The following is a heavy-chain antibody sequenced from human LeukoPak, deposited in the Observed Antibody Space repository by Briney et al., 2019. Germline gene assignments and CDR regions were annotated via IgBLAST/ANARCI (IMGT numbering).Heavy chain of an antibody. D-gene: IGHD3-22*01. Sequence: GGSLRLSCAASGFTVDSNYLSWVRKAPGKGLEWVSTIYTGGNTYYAASVKGRFTISRDFSKNTVFLHMNSLRAEDTAMYYCARGDDSGYYDYFDYWGQGALVTVSS. J-gene: IGHJ4*02. V-gene: IGHV3-53*01. CDR3: ARGDDSGYYDYFDY. CDR1: GFTVDSNY. CDR2: IYTGGNT.